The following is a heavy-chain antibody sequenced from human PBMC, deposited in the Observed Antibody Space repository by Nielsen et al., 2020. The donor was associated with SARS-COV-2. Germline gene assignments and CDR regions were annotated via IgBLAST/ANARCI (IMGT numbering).Heavy chain of an antibody. CDR3: ARDSRVVRGGNWFDP. J-gene: IGHJ5*02. CDR1: GFTFSDYY. V-gene: IGHV3-11*05. Sequence: GESLKISCAASGFTFSDYYMSWIRQAPGKGLEWVSYISSSSSYTNYADSVKGRFTISRDNAKNSLYLQMNSLRAEDTAVYYCARDSRVVRGGNWFDPWGQGTLVTVSS. CDR2: ISSSSSYT. D-gene: IGHD3-10*01.